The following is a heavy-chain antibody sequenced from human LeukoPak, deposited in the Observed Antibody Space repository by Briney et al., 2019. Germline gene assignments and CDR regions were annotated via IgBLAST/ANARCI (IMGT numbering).Heavy chain of an antibody. J-gene: IGHJ4*02. CDR2: INPSGGST. D-gene: IGHD5-12*01. CDR1: GYTFTGYY. CDR3: ATDPEGSVATPENY. Sequence: GASVKVSCKASGYTFTGYYMHWVRQAPGQGLEWMGVINPSGGSTSYAQKFQGRVSMTRDTSTSTVYMELSSLRSEDTAVYYCATDPEGSVATPENYWGQGTLVTVSS. V-gene: IGHV1-46*01.